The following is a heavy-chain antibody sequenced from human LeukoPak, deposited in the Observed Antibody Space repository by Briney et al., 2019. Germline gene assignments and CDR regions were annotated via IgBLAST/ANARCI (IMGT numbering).Heavy chain of an antibody. V-gene: IGHV3-48*03. D-gene: IGHD3-9*01. CDR3: ATGGKYYDILTGWDY. CDR1: GFTFSSYE. CDR2: ISSSGSTI. J-gene: IGHJ4*02. Sequence: GGSLRLSCAASGFTFSSYEMNWVRQAPGKGLEWVSYISSSGSTIYYADSVKGRFTISRDNAKNSLYLQMNSLRAEDTAVYYCATGGKYYDILTGWDYWGQGTLVTVSS.